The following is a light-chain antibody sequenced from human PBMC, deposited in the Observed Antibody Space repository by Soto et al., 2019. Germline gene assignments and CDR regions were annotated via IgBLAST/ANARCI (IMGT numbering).Light chain of an antibody. Sequence: QSVLTQPPSASGSPGQSVTISCTGTSSDVGGYNYVSWFQQHPGKAPKLMIDEVSKRPSGVPDRFSGSKSGNTASLTVSGLQAEDEADYYCTSYAGSNIWVFGGGPKLTVL. CDR1: SSDVGGYNY. V-gene: IGLV2-8*01. CDR2: EVS. CDR3: TSYAGSNIWV. J-gene: IGLJ2*01.